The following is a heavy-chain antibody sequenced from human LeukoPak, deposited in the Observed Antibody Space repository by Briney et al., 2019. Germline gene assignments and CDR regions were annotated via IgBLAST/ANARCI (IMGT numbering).Heavy chain of an antibody. D-gene: IGHD3-10*01. CDR1: GFTLSSYW. V-gene: IGHV3-74*01. J-gene: IGHJ4*02. CDR2: INPDGSTT. Sequence: GGSPRLSCAASGFTLSSYWMHWVRQVPGKGLVWVSRINPDGSTTTYADSVKGRFTISRDNAKNTLYLQMNSLRAEDTAVYYCARVRVGAYDFEYWGQGTLVTVSS. CDR3: ARVRVGAYDFEY.